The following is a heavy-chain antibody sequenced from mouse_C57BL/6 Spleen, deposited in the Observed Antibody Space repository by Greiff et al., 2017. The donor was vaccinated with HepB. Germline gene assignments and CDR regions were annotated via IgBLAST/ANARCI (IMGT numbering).Heavy chain of an antibody. Sequence: QVQLKESGAELVKPGASVKLSCKASGYAFSSYWMNWVKQRPGKGLEWIGQIYPGDGDTNYNGKFKGQATLTADKSSSTAYMQLSSLTSEDSAVYFCARRNYYGSGMDYWGQGTSVTVSS. D-gene: IGHD1-1*01. CDR2: IYPGDGDT. CDR3: ARRNYYGSGMDY. V-gene: IGHV1-80*01. CDR1: GYAFSSYW. J-gene: IGHJ4*01.